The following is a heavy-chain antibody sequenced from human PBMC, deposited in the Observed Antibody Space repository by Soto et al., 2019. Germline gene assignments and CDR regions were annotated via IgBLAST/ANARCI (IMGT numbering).Heavy chain of an antibody. D-gene: IGHD3-3*01. CDR1: GYTFTSYG. CDR2: ISAYNGNT. CDR3: ARYLVTIFVVVEDYAYGMDV. V-gene: IGHV1-18*01. J-gene: IGHJ6*02. Sequence: QVQLVQSGAEVKKPGASVKVSCKASGYTFTSYGISWVRQAPGQGLEWRGWISAYNGNTNYAQKLQGRVTMTTDTSTSTAYLELRSLRSDDTAVYYCARYLVTIFVVVEDYAYGMDVWGQGTTFTVSS.